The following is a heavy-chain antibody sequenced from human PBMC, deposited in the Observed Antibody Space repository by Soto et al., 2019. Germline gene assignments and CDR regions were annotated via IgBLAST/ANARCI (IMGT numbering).Heavy chain of an antibody. J-gene: IGHJ6*03. Sequence: GGSLRLSCAASGFTFSNAWINWVRQAPGKGLEWVGRIKSKTDGGTTDYAEPVKGRFTISRDDSKNTLYLQMNSLRAEDTAVYYCAKDGGPTYYDFWSGYYSPLVYYYYMDVWGKGTTVTVSS. CDR1: GFTFSNAW. V-gene: IGHV3-15*07. D-gene: IGHD3-3*01. CDR3: AKDGGPTYYDFWSGYYSPLVYYYYMDV. CDR2: IKSKTDGGTT.